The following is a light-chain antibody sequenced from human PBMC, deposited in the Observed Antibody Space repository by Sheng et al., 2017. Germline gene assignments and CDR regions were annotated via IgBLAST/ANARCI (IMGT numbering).Light chain of an antibody. Sequence: DIQMTQSPSSLSASVGDRVTFTCRASQGITNSLAWYQQKPGKAPKLLLYGASKLESGVPSRFSGSGSGTDYTLTISSLQPEDFATYYCQQYNSLWTFGQGTKVEIK. V-gene: IGKV1-NL1*01. CDR2: GAS. CDR1: QGITNS. J-gene: IGKJ1*01. CDR3: QQYNSLWT.